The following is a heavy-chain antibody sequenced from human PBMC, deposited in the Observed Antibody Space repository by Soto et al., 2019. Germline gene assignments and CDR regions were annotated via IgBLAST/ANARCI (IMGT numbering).Heavy chain of an antibody. D-gene: IGHD5-18*01. J-gene: IGHJ3*02. V-gene: IGHV1-69*06. CDR3: ARGRRGYSYGRTDAFDI. Sequence: SSYAISWVRQAPGQGLEWMGGIIPIFGTANYAQKFQGRVTITADKSTSTAYMELSSLRSEDTAVYYCARGRRGYSYGRTDAFDIWGQGTMVTVSS. CDR1: SSYA. CDR2: IIPIFGTA.